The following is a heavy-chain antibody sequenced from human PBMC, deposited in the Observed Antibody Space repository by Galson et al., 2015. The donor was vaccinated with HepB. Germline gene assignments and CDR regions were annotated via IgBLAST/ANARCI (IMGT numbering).Heavy chain of an antibody. CDR2: IIPIFGTA. CDR1: GGTFSSYA. D-gene: IGHD4-17*01. CDR3: ARPRGNDYGEYYFDY. Sequence: SVKVSCKASGGTFSSYAISWVRQAPGQGLEWMGGIIPIFGTANYAQKFQGRVTITADKSTSTAYMELSSLRSEDTAVYYCARPRGNDYGEYYFDYWGQGTLVTDSS. V-gene: IGHV1-69*06. J-gene: IGHJ4*02.